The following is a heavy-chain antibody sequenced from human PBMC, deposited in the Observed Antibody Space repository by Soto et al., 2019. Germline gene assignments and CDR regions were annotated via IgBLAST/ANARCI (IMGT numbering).Heavy chain of an antibody. Sequence: QVQLVQSGAEVRKPGSSVKVSCKASGGTFSMHAISWVRQAPGQGLEWMGGIIPIFGTANHAQKFQGRVTIIADESTSTVYMELSSLRSEDTAMYYCARGWGYDSNDYYYAYWCQGTLVIVSS. CDR3: ARGWGYDSNDYYYAY. J-gene: IGHJ4*02. CDR1: GGTFSMHA. CDR2: IIPIFGTA. V-gene: IGHV1-69*01. D-gene: IGHD3-22*01.